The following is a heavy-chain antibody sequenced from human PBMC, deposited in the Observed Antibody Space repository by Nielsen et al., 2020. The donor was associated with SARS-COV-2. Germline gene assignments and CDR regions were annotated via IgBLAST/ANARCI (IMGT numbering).Heavy chain of an antibody. D-gene: IGHD7-27*01. Sequence: GESLKISCVASGFIFSNSGMHWVRQAPGKGLEWVAVIWYDGSNKYYADSVKGRFTISRDNSKSTLYLQMNSLRAEDTAVYYCARDSQLLTEEDAFDIWGQGTMVTVSS. CDR1: GFIFSNSG. CDR2: IWYDGSNK. CDR3: ARDSQLLTEEDAFDI. V-gene: IGHV3-33*01. J-gene: IGHJ3*02.